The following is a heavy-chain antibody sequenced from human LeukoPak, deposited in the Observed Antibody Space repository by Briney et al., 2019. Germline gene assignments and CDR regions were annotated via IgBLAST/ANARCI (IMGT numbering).Heavy chain of an antibody. CDR2: MNPSSGNT. Sequence: GASVKVSCKASGCTFTSYDINWVRQATGQGLEWMGWMNPSSGNTGYAQKFQGRVTMTRNTSISTAYMELSSLRSEDTAVYYCAREVATRRTTVILDAFDIWGQGTMVTVSS. D-gene: IGHD4-17*01. V-gene: IGHV1-8*01. J-gene: IGHJ3*02. CDR1: GCTFTSYD. CDR3: AREVATRRTTVILDAFDI.